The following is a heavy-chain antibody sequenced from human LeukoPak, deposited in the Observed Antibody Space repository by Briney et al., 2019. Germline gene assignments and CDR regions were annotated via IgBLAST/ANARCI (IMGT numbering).Heavy chain of an antibody. CDR1: GGSISSSSYY. D-gene: IGHD3-3*01. Sequence: SETLSLTCTVSGGSISSSSYYWGWIRLPPGKGLEWIGSIYYSGSTYYNPSLKSRVTISVDTSKNQFSLKLSSVTAADTAVYYCARGFVLRFLEWSKSNWFDPWGQGTLVTVSS. V-gene: IGHV4-39*07. J-gene: IGHJ5*02. CDR2: IYYSGST. CDR3: ARGFVLRFLEWSKSNWFDP.